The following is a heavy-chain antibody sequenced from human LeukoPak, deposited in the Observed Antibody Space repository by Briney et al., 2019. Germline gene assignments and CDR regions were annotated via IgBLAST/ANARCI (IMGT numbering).Heavy chain of an antibody. CDR2: ISSGSRTI. J-gene: IGHJ4*02. CDR3: ARDRIAVAGLYYFDH. V-gene: IGHV3-48*04. Sequence: GGSLRLSCAASGFAFSTYSMNWVRQTPGKGLEWVSYISSGSRTIYYADSVKGRFTISRDNAKNSLYLQMSSLRAEDTAVYYCARDRIAVAGLYYFDHWGQGTLVTVSS. CDR1: GFAFSTYS. D-gene: IGHD6-19*01.